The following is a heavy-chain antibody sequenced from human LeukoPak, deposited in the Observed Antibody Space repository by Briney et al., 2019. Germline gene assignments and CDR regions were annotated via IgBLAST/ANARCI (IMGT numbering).Heavy chain of an antibody. CDR2: IYYSGST. D-gene: IGHD4-17*01. J-gene: IGHJ5*02. CDR1: GGSISSGDYY. CDR3: AGTDYGDYGWFDP. V-gene: IGHV4-30-4*01. Sequence: SETLSLTCTVSGGSISSGDYYWSWIRQPPGKGLEWIGYIYYSGSTYYNPSLKSRVTISVDTSKNQFSLKLSSVTAADTAVYYCAGTDYGDYGWFDPWGQGTLVTVSS.